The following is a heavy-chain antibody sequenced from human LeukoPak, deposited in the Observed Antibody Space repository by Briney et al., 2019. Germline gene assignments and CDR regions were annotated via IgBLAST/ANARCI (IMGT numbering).Heavy chain of an antibody. CDR1: GFTFSSYG. V-gene: IGHV3-33*01. D-gene: IGHD1-26*01. Sequence: GRSLRLSCAASGFTFSSYGMHWVRQAPGKGLEWVAVIWYDGSNKYYADSVKGRFTISRDNAKNSLYLQMNSLRAEDTAVYYCARGGGYFVVDYWGQGTLVTVSS. CDR2: IWYDGSNK. J-gene: IGHJ4*02. CDR3: ARGGGYFVVDY.